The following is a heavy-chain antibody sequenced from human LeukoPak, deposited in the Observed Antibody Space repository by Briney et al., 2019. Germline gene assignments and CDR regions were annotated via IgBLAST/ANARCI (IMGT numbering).Heavy chain of an antibody. J-gene: IGHJ4*02. CDR3: AREGLQN. CDR1: GGSISSSSYY. Sequence: PSETLSLTCTVSGGSISSSSYYWGWIRQPPGKGLEWIGSIYYSGSTYYNPSLKSRVTISVDTSKNQFSLKLSSVTAADTAVYYCAREGLQNWGQGTLVTVSS. D-gene: IGHD4-11*01. CDR2: IYYSGST. V-gene: IGHV4-39*07.